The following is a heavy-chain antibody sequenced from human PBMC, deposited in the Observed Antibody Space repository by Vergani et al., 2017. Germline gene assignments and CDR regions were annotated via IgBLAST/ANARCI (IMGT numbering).Heavy chain of an antibody. Sequence: QVQLVQSGAEVKKPGSSVKVSCKASGVTFSSYAISWVRPAPGQGLEWMGGLFPIFGTANYAQKFQGRVTITADESTSTAYMELSSLRSEGADVYYCARAHIDPRRSNSFTYWGQGTLVTVSS. CDR2: LFPIFGTA. CDR1: GVTFSSYA. D-gene: IGHD6-13*01. J-gene: IGHJ4*02. V-gene: IGHV1-69*01. CDR3: ARAHIDPRRSNSFTY.